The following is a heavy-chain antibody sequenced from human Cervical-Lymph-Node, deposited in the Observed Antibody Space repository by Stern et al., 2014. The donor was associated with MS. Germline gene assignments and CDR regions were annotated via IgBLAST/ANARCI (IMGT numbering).Heavy chain of an antibody. CDR3: ATRLDTTKQLDR. V-gene: IGHV1-69*08. CDR1: GGTFSSYT. D-gene: IGHD6-13*01. Sequence: QVQLVQSGAEVQKPGSSVKISCKASGGTFSSYTLTWVRQAPGQGLEWMGRIIPFLGTTTYAQKFQGRLAITADRSTTTASMELTSLRSEDSAMYYCATRLDTTKQLDRWGPGTLVTVS. CDR2: IIPFLGTT. J-gene: IGHJ5*02.